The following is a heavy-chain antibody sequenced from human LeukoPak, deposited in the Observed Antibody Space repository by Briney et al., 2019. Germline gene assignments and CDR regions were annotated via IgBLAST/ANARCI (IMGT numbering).Heavy chain of an antibody. V-gene: IGHV1-46*01. D-gene: IGHD3-16*01. CDR2: INPSGGST. J-gene: IGHJ5*02. CDR1: GYTFTSYY. Sequence: GASVKVSCKASGYTFTSYYMHWVRQAPGQGLEWMGIINPSGGSTSYAQKFQGRVTMTRDTSTSTVYMELSSLRSEDTAVYYCAREVLGLGAATADNWFDPWGQGTLVTVSS. CDR3: AREVLGLGAATADNWFDP.